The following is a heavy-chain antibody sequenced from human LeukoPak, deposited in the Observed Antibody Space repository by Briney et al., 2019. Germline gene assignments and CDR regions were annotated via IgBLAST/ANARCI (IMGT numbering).Heavy chain of an antibody. J-gene: IGHJ3*02. CDR2: VSYDGSNK. CDR3: AKATVGHDAFDI. Sequence: GGSLRLSCAASGFTFSSYGMHWVRQAPGKGLEWVAVVSYDGSNKYYADSVKGRFTISRDNSKNTLYLQMNSLRAEDTAVYYCAKATVGHDAFDIWGQGTMVTVSS. CDR1: GFTFSSYG. D-gene: IGHD1-26*01. V-gene: IGHV3-30*18.